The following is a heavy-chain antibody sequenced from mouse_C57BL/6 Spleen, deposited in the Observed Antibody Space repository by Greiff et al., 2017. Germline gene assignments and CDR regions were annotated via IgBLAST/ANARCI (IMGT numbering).Heavy chain of an antibody. Sequence: QVQLQQPGAELVKPGASVKLSCKASGYTFTSYWMQWVKQRPGQGLEWIGEIDPSDSYTNYNQKFKGKATLTVDTSSSTAYMQLSSLTSEDSAVYYCARDDGYLYAMDYWGQGTSVTVSS. CDR1: GYTFTSYW. V-gene: IGHV1-50*01. D-gene: IGHD2-3*01. CDR2: IDPSDSYT. J-gene: IGHJ4*01. CDR3: ARDDGYLYAMDY.